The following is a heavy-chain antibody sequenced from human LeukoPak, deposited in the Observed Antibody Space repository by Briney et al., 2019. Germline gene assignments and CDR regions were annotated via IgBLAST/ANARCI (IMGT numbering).Heavy chain of an antibody. CDR1: GGTFSSYA. V-gene: IGHV1-69*06. J-gene: IGHJ4*02. Sequence: ASVKVSCKASGGTFSSYAISWVRQAPGQGLEWMGGIIPIFGTANYAQKFQGRVTITADKSTSTAYMELSSLRSEDTAVYYCAREGLGSSMFDYWGQGTLVTVSS. CDR3: AREGLGSSMFDY. D-gene: IGHD6-6*01. CDR2: IIPIFGTA.